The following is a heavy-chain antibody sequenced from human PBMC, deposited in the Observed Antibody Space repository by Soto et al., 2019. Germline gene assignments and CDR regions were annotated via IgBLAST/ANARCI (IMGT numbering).Heavy chain of an antibody. CDR1: GFIFSSYA. Sequence: XGSLELSCAASGFIFSSYAMNWVRQAPGKGLEWVSTISGSGGSTYYADSVKGRFTISRDNSKNTLYLQMNSLRAEDTAVYYCVKDIDSSGYYQGAFDIWGQGTMVTVSS. CDR3: VKDIDSSGYYQGAFDI. D-gene: IGHD3-22*01. J-gene: IGHJ3*02. V-gene: IGHV3-23*01. CDR2: ISGSGGST.